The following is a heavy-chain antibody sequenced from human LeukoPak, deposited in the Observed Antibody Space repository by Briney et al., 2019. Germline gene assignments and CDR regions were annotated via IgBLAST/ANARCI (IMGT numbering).Heavy chain of an antibody. V-gene: IGHV1-2*02. CDR3: AKDLGIGYCSSTSCYTVDY. CDR2: INPNSGGT. Sequence: ASVKVSCKASGYTFADYYMHWVRQAPGQGLEWMGWINPNSGGTNYAQRFQGRVTMIRDTSISTAYMELSSLRSEDTAVYYCAKDLGIGYCSSTSCYTVDYWGQGTLVTVSS. CDR1: GYTFADYY. D-gene: IGHD2-2*02. J-gene: IGHJ4*02.